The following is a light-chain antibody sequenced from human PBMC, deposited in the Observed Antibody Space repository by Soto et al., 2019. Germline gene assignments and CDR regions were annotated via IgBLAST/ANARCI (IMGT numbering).Light chain of an antibody. CDR1: QSVSSSY. J-gene: IGKJ5*01. CDR2: GAS. CDR3: QQYGSSPIT. V-gene: IGKV3-20*01. Sequence: EIVLTQSPGTLSLSPGERATLSCRASQSVSSSYLAWYQQKPGQAPRLLIYGASSRATGISDRFSGSGSGTDFTLTISRLEPEEFAVYYCQQYGSSPITFGQGTRREIK.